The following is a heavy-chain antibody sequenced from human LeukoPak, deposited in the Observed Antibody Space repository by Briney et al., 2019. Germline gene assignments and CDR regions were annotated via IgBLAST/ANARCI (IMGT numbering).Heavy chain of an antibody. D-gene: IGHD6-13*01. CDR1: GFTFSDYY. Sequence: GGSLRLSCAASGFTFSDYYMSWIRQAPGKGLEWVSYISSSSGYTTYSDSVKGRFTISRDNAKNSLYLHMNSLTAEDTAVYYCARHGAGTRAFNIWGQGTMVTVSS. CDR2: ISSSSGYT. J-gene: IGHJ3*02. V-gene: IGHV3-11*03. CDR3: ARHGAGTRAFNI.